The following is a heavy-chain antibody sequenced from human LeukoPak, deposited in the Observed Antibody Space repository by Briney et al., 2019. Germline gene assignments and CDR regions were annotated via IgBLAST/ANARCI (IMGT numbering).Heavy chain of an antibody. CDR3: ARRLLWFGGVDY. Sequence: SETLSLTCVVYGGSFSGYYCSWIHQPPGKGLEWLGEINHSGSTNYNPSLKSRVTISVDTSKNQFSLKLSSVTAADTAVYYCARRLLWFGGVDYWGQGTLVTVSS. CDR2: INHSGST. V-gene: IGHV4-34*01. CDR1: GGSFSGYY. J-gene: IGHJ4*02. D-gene: IGHD3-10*01.